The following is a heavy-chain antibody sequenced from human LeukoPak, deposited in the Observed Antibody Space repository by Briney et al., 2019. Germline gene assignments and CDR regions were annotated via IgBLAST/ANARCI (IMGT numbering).Heavy chain of an antibody. CDR2: IYYSGST. J-gene: IGHJ4*02. D-gene: IGHD3-22*01. V-gene: IGHV4-31*03. CDR1: GGSISSGGYY. CDR3: ARSTYYYDSSGYSFDY. Sequence: PSETLSLTCTVSGGSISSGGYYWRWIRQHPGKGLEWIGYIYYSGSTYYNPSLKSRVTISVDTSKNQFSLKLSSVTAADTAVYYCARSTYYYDSSGYSFDYWGQGTLVTVSS.